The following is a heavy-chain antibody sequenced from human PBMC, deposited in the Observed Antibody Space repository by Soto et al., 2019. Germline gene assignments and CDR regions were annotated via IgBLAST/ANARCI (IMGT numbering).Heavy chain of an antibody. CDR2: ISGSGATT. V-gene: IGHV3-23*01. CDR1: GFSFSGYA. J-gene: IGHJ4*02. D-gene: IGHD3-3*01. CDR3: AKSRSGYTKNYFDF. Sequence: PGGSLRLSCAASGFSFSGYAMSWVRQPPGKGLEWVSTISGSGATTYYADSVRGRFTISRDNSDNTLWLQMNSLRAEDTAVYYCAKSRSGYTKNYFDFWGQGIPVTVSS.